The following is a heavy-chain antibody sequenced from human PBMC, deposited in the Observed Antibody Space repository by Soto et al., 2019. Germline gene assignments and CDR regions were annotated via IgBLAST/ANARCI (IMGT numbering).Heavy chain of an antibody. CDR3: ARRDSGYVHGPPHYYYGLDV. CDR2: VDYSGST. J-gene: IGHJ6*02. V-gene: IGHV4-31*03. CDR1: GGSISSGGYY. Sequence: QVQLQESGPGLVKPSQTLSLTCSVSGGSISSGGYYWCWVRQHPGKGLEWIGYVDYSGSTNYNPSRKTRLSMSVDTSKNHFSVQLTSVTAADTAVYYCARRDSGYVHGPPHYYYGLDVWGQGTTVTVSS. D-gene: IGHD5-18*01.